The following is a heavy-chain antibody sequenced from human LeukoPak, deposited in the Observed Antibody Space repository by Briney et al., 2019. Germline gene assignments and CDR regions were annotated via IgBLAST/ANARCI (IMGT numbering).Heavy chain of an antibody. V-gene: IGHV3-21*01. D-gene: IGHD6-13*01. CDR1: GFTFSSHS. J-gene: IGHJ4*02. CDR2: ISSDSVYI. Sequence: GGSLRLSCATSGFTFSSHSMDWVRQAPGKVLEWVASISSDSVYIYYAESVKGRFTVPKDNAKNSLHLQMNSLRAEDTAVYYCARPPYSISWPFDYWGQGTLVTVSS. CDR3: ARPPYSISWPFDY.